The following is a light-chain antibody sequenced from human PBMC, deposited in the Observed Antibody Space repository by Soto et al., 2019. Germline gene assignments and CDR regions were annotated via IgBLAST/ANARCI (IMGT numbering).Light chain of an antibody. CDR3: SSYAGSNNYV. Sequence: QSALTQPPSASGSPGQSVAISFTGTSSDVGGYNYVSWYQLHPGKAPKLMIYEVNMRPSGVPDRFSGSKSGNTASLTVSGLRAEDEADYYCSSYAGSNNYVFGTGTKVTVL. CDR1: SSDVGGYNY. CDR2: EVN. J-gene: IGLJ1*01. V-gene: IGLV2-8*01.